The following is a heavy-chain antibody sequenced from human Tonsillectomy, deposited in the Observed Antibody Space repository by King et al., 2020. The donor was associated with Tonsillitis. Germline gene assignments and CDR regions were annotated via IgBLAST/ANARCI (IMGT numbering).Heavy chain of an antibody. CDR3: ARDARIVGAPSADAFHI. CDR1: GFTVSSNY. Sequence: VQLVESGGGLVQPGGSLRLSCAASGFTVSSNYMSWVRQAPGKGLEWVSVIYSGGSTYYADSVKGRFTISRDNSKNTLYLQMNSLRAEDTAVYYCARDARIVGAPSADAFHIWGQGTMVTVSS. J-gene: IGHJ3*02. V-gene: IGHV3-66*01. D-gene: IGHD1-26*01. CDR2: IYSGGST.